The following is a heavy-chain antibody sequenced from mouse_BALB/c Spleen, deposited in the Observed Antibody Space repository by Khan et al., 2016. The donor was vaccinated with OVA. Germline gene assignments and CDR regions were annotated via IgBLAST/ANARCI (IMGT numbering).Heavy chain of an antibody. CDR3: ARRDYFGDTFAY. CDR1: GYTFTDYY. CDR2: ISPGSGDT. Sequence: VQLQESGAELARPGASVKLSCKASGYTFTDYYINWVKLRPGQGLEWIGEISPGSGDTYYNERFKGKATLTADKSSSTAYMQLSSMTSEAYAVYFCARRDYFGDTFAYWGQGTLVTGSA. D-gene: IGHD1-2*01. V-gene: IGHV1-77*01. J-gene: IGHJ3*01.